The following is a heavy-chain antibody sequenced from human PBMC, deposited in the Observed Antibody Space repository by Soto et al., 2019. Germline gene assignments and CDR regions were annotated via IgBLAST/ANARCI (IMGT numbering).Heavy chain of an antibody. CDR3: AKGAVTTSLYYFDY. V-gene: IGHV3-30*18. Sequence: QVQLVESGGGVVQPGRSLRLSCAASGFTFSSYGMHWVRQAPGKGLEWVAVISYDGSEKYYAVSVKGRFTISSDNSKNTLYLQMNSLRAEDTAVYYCAKGAVTTSLYYFDYWGQGTLVPVSS. D-gene: IGHD4-17*01. CDR1: GFTFSSYG. J-gene: IGHJ4*02. CDR2: ISYDGSEK.